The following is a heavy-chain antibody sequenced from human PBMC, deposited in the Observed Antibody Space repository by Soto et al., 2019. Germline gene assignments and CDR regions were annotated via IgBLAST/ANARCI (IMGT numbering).Heavy chain of an antibody. CDR3: ARAPRIAVAGTIYYGMDV. V-gene: IGHV6-1*01. Sequence: PSQTLSLTCAISGDSVSSSSVTWNWIRQSPSRGLEWLGRTYYRSKWYNDYAVSVKSRITINPDTSKNQFSLQLNSVTPEDTAVYYCARAPRIAVAGTIYYGMDVWGQGTTVTVSS. D-gene: IGHD6-19*01. J-gene: IGHJ6*02. CDR2: TYYRSKWYN. CDR1: GDSVSSSSVT.